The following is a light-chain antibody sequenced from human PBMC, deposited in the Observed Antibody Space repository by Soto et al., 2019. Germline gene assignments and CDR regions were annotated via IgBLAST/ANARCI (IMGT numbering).Light chain of an antibody. J-gene: IGKJ4*01. CDR2: AAS. Sequence: DIEMTQSPSSLSASLGDRVTITCRASQSISNYLNWYQHKPGKAPKLPIYAASSLQSGVPTRFSGSGSGSDFTLTISSLQPEDFATYYCQQSYHPPLTFGGGTKVEIK. CDR3: QQSYHPPLT. CDR1: QSISNY. V-gene: IGKV1-39*01.